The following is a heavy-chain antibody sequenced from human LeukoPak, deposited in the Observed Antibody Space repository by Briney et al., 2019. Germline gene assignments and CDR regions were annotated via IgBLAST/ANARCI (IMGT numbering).Heavy chain of an antibody. J-gene: IGHJ4*02. Sequence: SETLSLTCAVYGGSFSGYYWSWIRQPPGKGLEWIGEINHSGSTNYNPSLKSRATISVDTSKNQFSLKLSSVTAADTAVYYCARGRRWLQFGATFDYWGQGTLVTVSS. CDR3: ARGRRWLQFGATFDY. CDR2: INHSGST. V-gene: IGHV4-34*01. D-gene: IGHD5-24*01. CDR1: GGSFSGYY.